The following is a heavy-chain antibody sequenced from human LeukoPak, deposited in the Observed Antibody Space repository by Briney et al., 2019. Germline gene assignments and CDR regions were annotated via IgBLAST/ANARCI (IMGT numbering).Heavy chain of an antibody. J-gene: IGHJ3*02. CDR1: GGSISSGGYS. Sequence: PSETLSLTCAVSGGSISSGGYSWSWIRQPPGKGLEWIGYIYYSGSTYYNPSLKSRVTISVDTSKNQFSLKLSSVTAADTAVYYCARDRGAFDIWGQGTMVTVSS. CDR3: ARDRGAFDI. CDR2: IYYSGST. D-gene: IGHD3-10*01. V-gene: IGHV4-30-4*07.